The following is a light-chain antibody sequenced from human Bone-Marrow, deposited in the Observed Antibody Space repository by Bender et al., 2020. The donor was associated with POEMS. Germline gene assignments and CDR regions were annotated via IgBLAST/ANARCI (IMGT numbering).Light chain of an antibody. V-gene: IGLV2-23*02. CDR2: EVN. CDR1: SSDVGSYDL. Sequence: QSALTQPASVSGSPGQSITISCTGTSSDVGSYDLVSWYQQHPGKAPKFMIYEVNKRPSDVSNRFSGSKSGNTATLTISGLQAEDEADYYCCSYAGSNKVFGGGTKLTVL. J-gene: IGLJ2*01. CDR3: CSYAGSNKV.